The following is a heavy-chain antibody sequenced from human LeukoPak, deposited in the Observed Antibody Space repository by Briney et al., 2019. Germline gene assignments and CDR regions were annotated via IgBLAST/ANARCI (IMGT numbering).Heavy chain of an antibody. Sequence: ASVKVSCKASGYTFTSYAMHWVRQAPGQRLEWMGWINAGSGNTKYSQKFQGRVTITRDTSASTAYMELSSLRSEDTAVYYCARSRITMVRGVTTLFDYWGQGTLVTVSS. CDR3: ARSRITMVRGVTTLFDY. CDR1: GYTFTSYA. V-gene: IGHV1-3*01. CDR2: INAGSGNT. D-gene: IGHD3-10*01. J-gene: IGHJ4*02.